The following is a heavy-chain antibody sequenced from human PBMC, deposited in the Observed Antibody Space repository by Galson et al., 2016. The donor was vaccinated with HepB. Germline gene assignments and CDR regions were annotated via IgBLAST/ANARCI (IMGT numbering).Heavy chain of an antibody. CDR2: VDPSDSYP. Sequence: SGAEVKKPGESLRLTCKGSGYTFTSYWINWLRQLPGKGLEWMGRVDPSDSYPNYSPSFKGQVTISVDKSINSVYIQWNSLKASDTAMYYCARGQRRFGETPLNDYWGQGTRVIVS. CDR3: ARGQRRFGETPLNDY. J-gene: IGHJ4*02. V-gene: IGHV5-10-1*01. D-gene: IGHD3-10*01. CDR1: GYTFTSYW.